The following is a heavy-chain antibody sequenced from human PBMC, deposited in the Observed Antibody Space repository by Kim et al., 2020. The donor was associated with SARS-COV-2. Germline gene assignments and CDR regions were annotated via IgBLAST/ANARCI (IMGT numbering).Heavy chain of an antibody. D-gene: IGHD6-19*01. J-gene: IGHJ4*02. CDR2: ISWNSGSI. Sequence: GGSLRLSCAASGFTFDDYAMHWVRQAPGKGLEWVSGISWNSGSIGYADSVKGRFTISRDNANNSLYLQMNSLRAEDTALYYCAKGYSSGWYYVWDYWGQGTLVPVSS. CDR1: GFTFDDYA. V-gene: IGHV3-9*01. CDR3: AKGYSSGWYYVWDY.